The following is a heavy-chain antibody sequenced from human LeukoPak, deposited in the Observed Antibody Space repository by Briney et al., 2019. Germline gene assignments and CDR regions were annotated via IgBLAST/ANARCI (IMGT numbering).Heavy chain of an antibody. CDR3: AKDPYGGTYPSYFDY. D-gene: IGHD1-26*01. J-gene: IGHJ4*02. Sequence: GGSLSLSCAASGFTLSSYGMNWVRQAPGKGLDWVAFLRYDGSTAFYEDSVKGRFTTSRDSSKNTLYLQMNSLTPADTAIYYCAKDPYGGTYPSYFDYWGQGTLVTVSS. CDR1: GFTLSSYG. V-gene: IGHV3-30*02. CDR2: LRYDGSTA.